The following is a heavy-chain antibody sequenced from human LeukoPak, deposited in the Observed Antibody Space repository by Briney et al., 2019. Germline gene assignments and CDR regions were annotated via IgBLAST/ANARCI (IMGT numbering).Heavy chain of an antibody. D-gene: IGHD2-21*01. CDR1: GFTFSSYF. V-gene: IGHV3-30-3*01. J-gene: IGHJ3*02. Sequence: TGGSLRLSCAASGFTFSSYFMHWVRQAPGKGLEWVADIASDVSHTFYVESVKGRFTISRDNSKNALYLQMNSLRAEDTAVYFCARERQDTILHSGAFDIWGQGTMVTVSS. CDR3: ARERQDTILHSGAFDI. CDR2: IASDVSHT.